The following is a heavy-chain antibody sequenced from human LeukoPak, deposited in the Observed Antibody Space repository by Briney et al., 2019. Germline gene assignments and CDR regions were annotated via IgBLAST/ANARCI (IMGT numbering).Heavy chain of an antibody. CDR1: GGPFSGCY. Sequence: SETLSLTCAVYGGPFSGCYWSWIRQPPGKGLEWIGEINHSGSTNYNPSLKSRVTISVDTSKNQFSLKLSSVTAADTAVYYCARRGSGSYYNDLMDYWGQGTLVTVSS. CDR2: INHSGST. CDR3: ARRGSGSYYNDLMDY. J-gene: IGHJ4*02. D-gene: IGHD3-10*01. V-gene: IGHV4-34*01.